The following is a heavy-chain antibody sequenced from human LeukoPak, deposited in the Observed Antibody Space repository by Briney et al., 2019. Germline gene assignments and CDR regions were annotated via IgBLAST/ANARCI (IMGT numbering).Heavy chain of an antibody. D-gene: IGHD2-2*01. CDR1: GLTFSSDW. J-gene: IGHJ6*02. CDR2: INSDGSST. V-gene: IGHV3-74*01. Sequence: GGSLRLSCVASGLTFSSDWMHWVRQPPGKGLGWVSRINSDGSSTSYADSVEGRFTISRDNAKNTLYLQMNSLRAEDTAVYYCARAKVRNGMDAWGQGTTGTASS. CDR3: ARAKVRNGMDA.